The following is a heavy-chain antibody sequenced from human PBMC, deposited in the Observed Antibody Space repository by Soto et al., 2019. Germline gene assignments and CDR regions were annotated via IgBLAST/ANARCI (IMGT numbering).Heavy chain of an antibody. V-gene: IGHV4-59*08. J-gene: IGHJ4*02. D-gene: IGHD6-19*01. CDR1: GGSISSYY. CDR2: IYYSGST. CDR3: ARRLAVAEYYFDY. Sequence: ETLSLTCTVSGGSISSYYWSWIRQPPGKGLEWIGYIYYSGSTNYNPSLKSRVTISVDTSKNQFSLKLSSVTAADTAVYYCARRLAVAEYYFDYWGQGTLVTVSS.